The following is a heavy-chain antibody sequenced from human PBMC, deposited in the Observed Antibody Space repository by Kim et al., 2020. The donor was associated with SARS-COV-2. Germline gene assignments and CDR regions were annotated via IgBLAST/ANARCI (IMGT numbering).Heavy chain of an antibody. V-gene: IGHV3-23*01. J-gene: IGHJ2*01. Sequence: GGSLRLSCSASRFTFSTSAMTWVRQAPGKGLEWVSSIFGSGHGTYYADSVKGRFTISRDNSKNTLYLQMTNLRADDTAVYYCAIHVHLASVTFLWYFDRWGRGT. D-gene: IGHD2-2*01. CDR2: IFGSGHGT. CDR3: AIHVHLASVTFLWYFDR. CDR1: RFTFSTSA.